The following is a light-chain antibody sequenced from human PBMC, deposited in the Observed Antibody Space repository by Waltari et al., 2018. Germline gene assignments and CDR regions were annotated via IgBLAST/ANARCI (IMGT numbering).Light chain of an antibody. Sequence: EVVMTQSPLSPPVTLGQPASISCKPLQSLVHSDGNTHLNWFQQRPGQSPRRLIYRVSNRDCGVADRFSGSGSGTDLALKISRVEAEDVGVYCCMKGTPGPYTFGQGTKVDMK. CDR3: MKGTPGPYT. J-gene: IGKJ2*01. V-gene: IGKV2-30*02. CDR2: RVS. CDR1: QSLVHSDGNTH.